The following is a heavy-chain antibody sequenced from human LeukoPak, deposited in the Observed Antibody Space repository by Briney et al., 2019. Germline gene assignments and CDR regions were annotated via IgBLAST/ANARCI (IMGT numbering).Heavy chain of an antibody. Sequence: TGGSLRLSCAASGFTFDDYAMHWVRQAPGKGLEWVSGISGNSGSIGYADSVKGRFTISRDNSKNSLYLQMNSLRAEDTALYYCAKGQLYGGNSNWFDPWGQGTLVTASS. CDR3: AKGQLYGGNSNWFDP. CDR2: ISGNSGSI. D-gene: IGHD4-23*01. V-gene: IGHV3-9*01. CDR1: GFTFDDYA. J-gene: IGHJ5*02.